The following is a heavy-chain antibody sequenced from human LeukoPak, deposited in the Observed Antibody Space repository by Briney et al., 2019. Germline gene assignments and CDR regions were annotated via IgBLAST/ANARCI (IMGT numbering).Heavy chain of an antibody. V-gene: IGHV3-43*01. CDR3: VRDFRAGIFMDV. D-gene: IGHD6-19*01. J-gene: IGHJ6*03. CDR1: GVAFDDYT. Sequence: GGSLRLSCAASGVAFDDYTMNWVRQSPGKGPEWVSLINWDGDVTFYGDSVRGRFTISRDNSKNSLYLQMNSLRTEDTALYYCVRDFRAGIFMDVWGKGTMVIVSS. CDR2: INWDGDVT.